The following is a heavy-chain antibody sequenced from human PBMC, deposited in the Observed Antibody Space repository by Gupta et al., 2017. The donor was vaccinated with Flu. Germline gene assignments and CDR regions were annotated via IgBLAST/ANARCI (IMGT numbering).Heavy chain of an antibody. CDR2: IRSKAYGGTT. CDR1: GFTFGDYA. J-gene: IGHJ4*02. CDR3: TRPQGASITTSIFDY. V-gene: IGHV3-49*04. D-gene: IGHD1-20*01. Sequence: EVQLVESGGGLVQPGRSLRLSCTASGFTFGDYAMSWVRQAPGKGLEWVGFIRSKAYGGTTEYAASVKGRFTISRDDSKSIAYLQMNSLKTEDTAVYYCTRPQGASITTSIFDYWGQGTLVTVSS.